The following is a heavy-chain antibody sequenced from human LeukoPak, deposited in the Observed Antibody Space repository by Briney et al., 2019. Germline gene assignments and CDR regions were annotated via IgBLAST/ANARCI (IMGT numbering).Heavy chain of an antibody. J-gene: IGHJ4*02. CDR3: ARGVRWLQLSYFDY. D-gene: IGHD5-24*01. CDR2: IYYSGST. CDR1: GGSISRGVYY. V-gene: IGHV4-31*03. Sequence: PSETLSLTCPVSGGSISRGVYYWSWIRQHPGKGLEWIGYIYYSGSTYYNPSLKSRVTISVDTSKNQFSLKLSSVTAADTAVYYCARGVRWLQLSYFDYWGQGTLVTVSS.